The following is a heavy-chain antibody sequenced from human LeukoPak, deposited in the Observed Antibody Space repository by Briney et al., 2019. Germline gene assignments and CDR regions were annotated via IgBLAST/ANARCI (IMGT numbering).Heavy chain of an antibody. J-gene: IGHJ6*02. Sequence: GGSLRLSCAASGFTFSSYAMHWVRQAPGKGLEWVAVISYDGSNKYYADSVKGRFTISRDNSKNTLYLQMNSLRAEDTAVYYCARVLVGATGGMDVWGQGTTVTVSS. CDR3: ARVLVGATGGMDV. V-gene: IGHV3-30-3*01. D-gene: IGHD1-26*01. CDR2: ISYDGSNK. CDR1: GFTFSSYA.